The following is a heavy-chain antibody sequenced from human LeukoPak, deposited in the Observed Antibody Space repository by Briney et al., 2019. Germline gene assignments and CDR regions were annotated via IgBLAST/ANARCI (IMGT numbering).Heavy chain of an antibody. CDR2: LNPRDSTT. CDR1: GYIFSNYW. J-gene: IGHJ4*02. D-gene: IGHD3-3*01. CDR3: ARHWSAAWFAY. Sequence: GESLKISCRASGYIFSNYWIAWVRQMPGKGLEWVGILNPRDSTTRYSPSFQGRVTFSAENSISTAYLQWRNLRASDTAVYYCARHWSAAWFAYWGQGTQVTVSS. V-gene: IGHV5-51*01.